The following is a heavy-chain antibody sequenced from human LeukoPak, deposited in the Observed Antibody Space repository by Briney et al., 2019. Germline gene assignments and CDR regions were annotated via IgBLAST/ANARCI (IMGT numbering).Heavy chain of an antibody. V-gene: IGHV3-66*01. Sequence: GGSLRLSCAATGFIVSSNYMSWVRQAPGKGLEWVSVIYSGGSTYYADSVKCRFTISRDNSKNTLYLQMNSLRAEDTAVYYCAKCSSTSCYRYYYYYMDVWGKGTTVTVSS. CDR2: IYSGGST. D-gene: IGHD2-2*01. J-gene: IGHJ6*03. CDR1: GFIVSSNY. CDR3: AKCSSTSCYRYYYYYMDV.